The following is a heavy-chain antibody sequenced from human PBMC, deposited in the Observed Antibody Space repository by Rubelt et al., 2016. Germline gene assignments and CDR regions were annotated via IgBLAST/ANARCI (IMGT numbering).Heavy chain of an antibody. J-gene: IGHJ4*02. V-gene: IGHV4-59*12. D-gene: IGHD2-2*02. CDR3: ARGVVPAAISN. CDR2: INHSGST. Sequence: QVQLQESGPGLVKPSETLSLTCTVSGGSISSYYWSWIRQPPGKGLEWIGEINHSGSTNYNPSLKSRDTISIDTSKNQFSLKLSSVTAADTAVYYCARGVVPAAISNWGQGTLVTVSS. CDR1: GGSISSYY.